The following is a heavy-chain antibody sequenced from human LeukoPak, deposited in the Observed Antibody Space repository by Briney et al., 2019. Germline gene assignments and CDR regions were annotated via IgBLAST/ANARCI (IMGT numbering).Heavy chain of an antibody. D-gene: IGHD3-10*01. CDR2: IYYSGST. V-gene: IGHV4-61*01. J-gene: IGHJ5*02. CDR3: ARDLSPQTGWFDP. Sequence: SETLSLTCTVSGYSISSGYYWGWIRQPPGKGLEWIGYIYYSGSTNYNPSLKSRVTISVDTSKNQFSLKLSSVTAADTAVYYCARDLSPQTGWFDPWGQGTLVTVSA. CDR1: GYSISSGYY.